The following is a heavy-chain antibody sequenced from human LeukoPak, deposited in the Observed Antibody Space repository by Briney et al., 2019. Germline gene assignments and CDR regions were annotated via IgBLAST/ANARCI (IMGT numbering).Heavy chain of an antibody. CDR1: GFTFDDYA. J-gene: IGHJ4*02. D-gene: IGHD1-14*01. Sequence: PGGSLRLSCAASGFTFDDYATHWVRQAPGKGLEWVSGISWNSGSIGYADSVKGRFTISRDNAKNSLYLQMHSLRAEDTALYYCAKDILSKLTGNYYFDYWGQGTLVTVSS. CDR2: ISWNSGSI. CDR3: AKDILSKLTGNYYFDY. V-gene: IGHV3-9*01.